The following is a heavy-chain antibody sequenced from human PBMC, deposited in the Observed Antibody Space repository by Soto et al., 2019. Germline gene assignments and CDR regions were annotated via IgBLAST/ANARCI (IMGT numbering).Heavy chain of an antibody. Sequence: GGFLRLSCAASGFTFSSYGMHWVRQAPGKGLEWVAVIWYDGSNKYYADSVKGRFTISRDNSKNTLYLQMNSLRAEDTAVYYCARGLNSTSGFSKFNYWGRETRVPFS. V-gene: IGHV3-33*01. J-gene: IGHJ4*02. D-gene: IGHD2-2*01. CDR1: GFTFSSYG. CDR2: IWYDGSNK. CDR3: ARGLNSTSGFSKFNY.